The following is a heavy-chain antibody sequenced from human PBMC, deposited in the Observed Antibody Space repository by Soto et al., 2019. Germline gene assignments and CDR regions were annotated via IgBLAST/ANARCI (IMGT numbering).Heavy chain of an antibody. CDR1: GFNFGSYV. V-gene: IGHV3-23*01. D-gene: IGHD3-22*01. CDR2: ISGSGGST. J-gene: IGHJ3*02. Sequence: PGGSLRLSCAGPGFNFGSYVMNWVRQAPGKGLEWVSAISGSGGSTYYADSVKGRFTISRDNSKNTLYRQMNSLRAEDTAVYYCAKDHWDSSGYYSCCAFDIWGQGTMVTVSS. CDR3: AKDHWDSSGYYSCCAFDI.